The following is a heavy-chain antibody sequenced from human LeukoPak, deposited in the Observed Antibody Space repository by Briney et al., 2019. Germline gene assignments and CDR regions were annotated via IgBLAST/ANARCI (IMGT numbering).Heavy chain of an antibody. J-gene: IGHJ4*02. Sequence: PGGSLRLSCAASGFTFSSYAMSWVRQAPGKGLEWVSAISGSGGSTYYADSVKGRFTISRDNSKNTLYLQMNSLRAEDTAVYYCARGGGSSWYRERVDYWGQGTLVTVSS. CDR1: GFTFSSYA. CDR3: ARGGGSSWYRERVDY. CDR2: ISGSGGST. V-gene: IGHV3-23*01. D-gene: IGHD6-13*01.